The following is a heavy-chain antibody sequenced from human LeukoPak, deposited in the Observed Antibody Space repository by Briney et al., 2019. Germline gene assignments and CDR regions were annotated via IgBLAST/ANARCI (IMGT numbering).Heavy chain of an antibody. V-gene: IGHV3-7*03. CDR1: GFTFSSYW. D-gene: IGHD3-3*01. J-gene: IGHJ4*02. Sequence: SGGSLRLSCAASGFTFSSYWMSWVRQAPGKGLEWVANIKQDGSEKYYVDSVKGRFTISRDNAKNSLYLQMNSLRAEDTAVYYCARARLRFLEWLPFDYRGQGTLVTVSS. CDR2: IKQDGSEK. CDR3: ARARLRFLEWLPFDY.